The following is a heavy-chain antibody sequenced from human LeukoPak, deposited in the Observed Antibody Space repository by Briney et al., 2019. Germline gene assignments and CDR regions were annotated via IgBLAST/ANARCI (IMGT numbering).Heavy chain of an antibody. V-gene: IGHV4-39*01. CDR2: IYYSGNT. CDR3: ARRRTATVDFDY. CDR1: GGSISSSSYY. J-gene: IGHJ4*02. Sequence: SETLSLTCTVSGGSISSSSYYWGWIRQPPGRGLEWIGSIYYSGNTYYNPSLKSRVTISVDTSKNQFSHKLSSVTAADTAVYYCARRRTATVDFDYWGQGTLVTVSS. D-gene: IGHD4-23*01.